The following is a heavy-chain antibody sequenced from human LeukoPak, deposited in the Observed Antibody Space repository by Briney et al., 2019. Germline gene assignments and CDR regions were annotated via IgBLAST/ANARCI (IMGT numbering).Heavy chain of an antibody. CDR1: GGSFSRYS. Sequence: SETLSLTCAVYGGSFSRYSWSWVRQPPGKGLEWIGESNHSGSTNYNPSLKSRVTISADTSKNQFSLKLSSVTAADTAVYYCARGSWFDPWGQGTLVTVSS. CDR3: ARGSWFDP. V-gene: IGHV4-34*01. J-gene: IGHJ5*02. CDR2: SNHSGST.